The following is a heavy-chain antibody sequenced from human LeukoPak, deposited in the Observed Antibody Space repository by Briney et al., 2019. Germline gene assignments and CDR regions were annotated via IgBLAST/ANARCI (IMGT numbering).Heavy chain of an antibody. J-gene: IGHJ4*02. Sequence: SETLSLTCTVSGGSISSYYWSWIRLPPGKGLEWVGYVYYSGSTNYNPSLKSRVTISVDTSKNQFSLRLSSVTAAGTAVYYCARQYDSGAYYDGTFDYWGQGTLVTVSS. V-gene: IGHV4-59*01. CDR2: VYYSGST. CDR1: GGSISSYY. D-gene: IGHD3-22*01. CDR3: ARQYDSGAYYDGTFDY.